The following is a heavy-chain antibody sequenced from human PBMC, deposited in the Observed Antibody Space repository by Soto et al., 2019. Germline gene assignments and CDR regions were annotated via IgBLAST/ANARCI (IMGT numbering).Heavy chain of an antibody. CDR1: GGSFSGYY. Sequence: QVQLQQWGAGLLKPSETLSLTCAVYGGSFSGYYWSWIRQPPGKGLEWIGEINHSGSTNYNPSLKSRVTRSVDTSKNQFSLKLSSVTAADTAVYYCARGRPDIVLMVYAIGWFDTWGQGPLVTVSS. V-gene: IGHV4-34*01. CDR2: INHSGST. CDR3: ARGRPDIVLMVYAIGWFDT. D-gene: IGHD2-8*01. J-gene: IGHJ5*02.